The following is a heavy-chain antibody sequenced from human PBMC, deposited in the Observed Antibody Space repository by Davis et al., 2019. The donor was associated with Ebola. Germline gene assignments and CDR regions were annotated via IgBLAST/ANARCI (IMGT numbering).Heavy chain of an antibody. V-gene: IGHV4-31*11. CDR2: IYYSGST. J-gene: IGHJ6*02. CDR1: GGSFSGYY. D-gene: IGHD4-11*01. Sequence: LRLSCAVYGGSFSGYYWSWIRQHPGKGLEWIGYIYYSGSTYYNPSLKSRVTISVDTSKNQFSLKLSSVTAADTAVYYCARDAPPYNTVSYGMDVWGQGTTVTVSS. CDR3: ARDAPPYNTVSYGMDV.